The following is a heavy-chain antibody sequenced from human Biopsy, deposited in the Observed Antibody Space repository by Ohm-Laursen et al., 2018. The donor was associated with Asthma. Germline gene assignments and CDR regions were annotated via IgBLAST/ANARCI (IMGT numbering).Heavy chain of an antibody. V-gene: IGHV3-30*03. CDR2: LSYDGSNK. CDR1: GFILSNYD. Sequence: SLRLSCAASGFILSNYDMHWVRQAPGKGLEWVAFLSYDGSNKYYGDSVKGRFTISRDNSKNTLYLQMDSLRAEDTAVYYCASYEVVTAILPMDVWGQGTTVTVSS. CDR3: ASYEVVTAILPMDV. D-gene: IGHD2-21*02. J-gene: IGHJ6*02.